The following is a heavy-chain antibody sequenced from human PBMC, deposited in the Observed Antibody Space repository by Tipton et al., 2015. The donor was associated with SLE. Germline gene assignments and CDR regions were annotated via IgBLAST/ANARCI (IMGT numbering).Heavy chain of an antibody. CDR1: GGSISSKNYY. D-gene: IGHD6-13*01. CDR2: IHYSGST. V-gene: IGHV4-39*07. CDR3: ARTEGSQYASWYFDR. Sequence: TLSLTCTVSGGSISSKNYYWGWIRQPPGKGLEWIGSIHYSGSTYDNPSFKSRVTISVDTSKNQFSLKLSSVTAADTAVYYCARTEGSQYASWYFDRWGRGTLVSVSS. J-gene: IGHJ4*02.